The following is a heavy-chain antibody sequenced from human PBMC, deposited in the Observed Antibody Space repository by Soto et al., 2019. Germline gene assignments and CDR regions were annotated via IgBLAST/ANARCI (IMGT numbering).Heavy chain of an antibody. CDR1: GGSISSYY. V-gene: IGHV4-59*12. J-gene: IGHJ6*02. Sequence: SETLSLTCTVSGGSISSYYWSWIRQPPGKGLEWIGYIYYSGSTNYNPSLKSRVTISVDTSKNQFSLKLSSVTAADTAVYYCARGRGYSYGYSGVYYGMDVWGQGTTVTVSS. CDR3: ARGRGYSYGYSGVYYGMDV. D-gene: IGHD5-18*01. CDR2: IYYSGST.